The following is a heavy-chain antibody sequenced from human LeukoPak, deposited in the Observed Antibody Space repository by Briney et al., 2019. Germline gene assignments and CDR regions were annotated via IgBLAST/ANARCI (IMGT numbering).Heavy chain of an antibody. J-gene: IGHJ4*02. CDR3: ARRVPYDSGNYYNPLDY. Sequence: ASVKVSCKASGYTFTSYYMNWVRQAPGQGLEWMGIINPSGGSTSYAQKFQGRVTMTRDTSTSTVYMELSSLRSEDTAVYYCARRVPYDSGNYYNPLDYWGQGTPVTVSS. V-gene: IGHV1-46*01. CDR1: GYTFTSYY. CDR2: INPSGGST. D-gene: IGHD3-10*01.